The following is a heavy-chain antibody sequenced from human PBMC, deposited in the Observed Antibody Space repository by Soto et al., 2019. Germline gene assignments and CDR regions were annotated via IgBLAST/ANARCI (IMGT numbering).Heavy chain of an antibody. J-gene: IGHJ6*02. V-gene: IGHV4-34*01. CDR3: ARIVVVPAATIYYYYGMDV. Sequence: SETLSLTCAVYGGSFSGYYWSWIRQPPGKGLEWIGEINHSGSTNYNPSLKSRVTISVDTSKNQFSLKLSSVTAADTAVYYCARIVVVPAATIYYYYGMDVWGQGTTVTVSS. D-gene: IGHD2-2*01. CDR2: INHSGST. CDR1: GGSFSGYY.